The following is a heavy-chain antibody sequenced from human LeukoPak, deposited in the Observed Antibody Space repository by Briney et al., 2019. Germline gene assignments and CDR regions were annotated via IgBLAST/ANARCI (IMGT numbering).Heavy chain of an antibody. J-gene: IGHJ3*02. CDR1: GGTFSSYA. CDR3: ARDPYCSSTSCYRTIDAFDI. V-gene: IGHV1-69*05. Sequence: SVKVSCKASGGTFSSYAISWVRQAPGQGLEWMGGIIPISGTANYAQKFQGRVTITTDESTSTAYMELSSLRSEDTAVYYCARDPYCSSTSCYRTIDAFDIWGQGTMVTVSS. D-gene: IGHD2-2*01. CDR2: IIPISGTA.